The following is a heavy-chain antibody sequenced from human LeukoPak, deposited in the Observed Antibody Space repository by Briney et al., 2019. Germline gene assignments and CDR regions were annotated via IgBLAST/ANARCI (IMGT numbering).Heavy chain of an antibody. CDR2: ISSSSSYI. CDR1: GFTFSSYS. D-gene: IGHD3-22*01. V-gene: IGHV3-21*01. CDR3: ARDLGSVYYDSSGSDSNWFDP. J-gene: IGHJ5*02. Sequence: GGSLRLSCAASGFTFSSYSMNWVRQAPGKGLEWVSSISSSSSYIYYADSVKGRFTISRDNAKNSLYLQMNSLRAEDTAVYYCARDLGSVYYDSSGSDSNWFDPWGQGTLVTVSS.